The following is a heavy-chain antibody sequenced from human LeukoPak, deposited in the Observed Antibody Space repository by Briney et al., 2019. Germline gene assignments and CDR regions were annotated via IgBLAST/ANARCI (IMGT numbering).Heavy chain of an antibody. V-gene: IGHV1-2*02. CDR2: INPNSGGT. CDR1: GYSFTVYY. J-gene: IGHJ5*02. D-gene: IGHD2-2*01. CDR3: ARDARHRYCSSSSCYLGWLDP. Sequence: ASVKVSCKASGYSFTVYYMFWVRQAPGQGLEWMGWINPNSGGTNYAQKFQGRVTITADESTSTAYMELSSLRSEDTAVYYCARDARHRYCSSSSCYLGWLDPWGQGTPVTVSS.